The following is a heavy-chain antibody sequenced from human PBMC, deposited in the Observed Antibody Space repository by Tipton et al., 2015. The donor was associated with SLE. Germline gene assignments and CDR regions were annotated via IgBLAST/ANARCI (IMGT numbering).Heavy chain of an antibody. CDR2: ISGSGSTS. CDR3: ARGWRVSTIDFDY. D-gene: IGHD5/OR15-5a*01. V-gene: IGHV3-11*04. Sequence: SLRLSCVASGFPFSDYYLSWIRQAPGKGLEWVSYISGSGSTSYYADSVKGRFTISRDKAKNALYLQMNSLRVDDTAVYYCARGWRVSTIDFDYWGQGTLVTVSS. J-gene: IGHJ4*02. CDR1: GFPFSDYY.